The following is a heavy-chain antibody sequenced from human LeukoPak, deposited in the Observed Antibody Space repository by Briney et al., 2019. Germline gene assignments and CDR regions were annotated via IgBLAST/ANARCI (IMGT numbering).Heavy chain of an antibody. V-gene: IGHV1-18*04. CDR1: GYTFTGYY. CDR2: ISDYNGNT. Sequence: ASVKVSCKASGYTFTGYYMHWVRQAPGQGLEWMEWISDYNGNTYCAQKIQDRVTLTTDTSTSTVNMELRSLRSDDTAVYYCARVSITMVRGSTAFDYWGQGTLVTVSS. CDR3: ARVSITMVRGSTAFDY. D-gene: IGHD3-10*01. J-gene: IGHJ4*02.